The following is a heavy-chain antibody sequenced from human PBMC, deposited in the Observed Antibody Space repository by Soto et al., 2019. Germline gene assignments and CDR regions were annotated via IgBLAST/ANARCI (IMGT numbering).Heavy chain of an antibody. J-gene: IGHJ4*02. Sequence: QLQLQESDSGLVKPSQTLSLTCAVSGGSISSGGYSWSWIRQPPGKSLEWIGYIYHSGSTYYNPYLRSRVTISVGRSKHQFSLKLSSVTAADTAVYYCARVRSDSSAYYSFDFWGQGTLVTVSS. D-gene: IGHD3-22*01. CDR3: ARVRSDSSAYYSFDF. V-gene: IGHV4-30-2*01. CDR2: IYHSGST. CDR1: GGSISSGGYS.